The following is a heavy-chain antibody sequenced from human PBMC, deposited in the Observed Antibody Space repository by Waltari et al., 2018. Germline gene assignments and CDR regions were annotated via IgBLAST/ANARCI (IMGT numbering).Heavy chain of an antibody. CDR3: ARGAEWELLRGDAFDI. D-gene: IGHD1-26*01. J-gene: IGHJ3*02. Sequence: QVQLQESGPGLVKPSQTLSLTCTVSGGSISSGSYYWSWIRQPAGKGLEWIGYIYTSGSTNYNPSLKSRVTISLDTSKNQFSLKLSSVTAADTAVYYCARGAEWELLRGDAFDIWGQGTMVTVSS. CDR1: GGSISSGSYY. CDR2: IYTSGST. V-gene: IGHV4-61*09.